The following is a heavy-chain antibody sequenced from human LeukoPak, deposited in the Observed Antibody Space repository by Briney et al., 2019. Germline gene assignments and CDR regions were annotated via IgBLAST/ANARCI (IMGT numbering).Heavy chain of an antibody. D-gene: IGHD3-22*01. V-gene: IGHV3-23*01. J-gene: IGHJ4*02. CDR1: GFTLSSYA. Sequence: GGSLTLSCPASGFTLSSYAMSCVRQAPGKGLEWVAAISGSGGSKYYADSVKGRFTISTDNTKNTLYLQMNSLRAEDTAVYYCAKDPSSGLPNYFDYWGQGTLVTVSS. CDR2: ISGSGGSK. CDR3: AKDPSSGLPNYFDY.